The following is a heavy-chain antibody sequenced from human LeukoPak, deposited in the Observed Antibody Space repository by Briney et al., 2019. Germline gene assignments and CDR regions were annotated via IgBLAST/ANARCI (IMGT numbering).Heavy chain of an antibody. CDR2: INHSGST. D-gene: IGHD3-3*01. J-gene: IGHJ6*02. CDR1: GFIVSGDF. Sequence: GSLRLSCAASGFIVSGDFMSWVRQAPGKGLEWIGEINHSGSTNYNPSLKSRVTISVDTSKNQFSLKLSSVTAADTAVYYCASSNPPYYDFWSGSYYYYGMDVWGQGTTVTVSS. CDR3: ASSNPPYYDFWSGSYYYYGMDV. V-gene: IGHV4-34*01.